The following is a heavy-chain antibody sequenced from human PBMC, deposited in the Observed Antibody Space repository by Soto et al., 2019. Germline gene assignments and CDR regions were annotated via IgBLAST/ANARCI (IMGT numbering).Heavy chain of an antibody. CDR3: AKVVVASISFFDY. J-gene: IGHJ4*02. Sequence: GGSLRLSCAASGFTFSSYAMSWVRQAPGKGLEWVSAISGSGGSTYYADSVKGRFTISRDNSKNTLFLQMNSLRADDTAVYYCAKVVVASISFFDYWGQGTPVTVSS. V-gene: IGHV3-23*01. CDR1: GFTFSSYA. D-gene: IGHD2-15*01. CDR2: ISGSGGST.